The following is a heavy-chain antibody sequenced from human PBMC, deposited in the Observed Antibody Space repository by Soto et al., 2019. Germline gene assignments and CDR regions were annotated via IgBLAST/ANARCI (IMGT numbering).Heavy chain of an antibody. V-gene: IGHV1-69*13. D-gene: IGHD2-21*02. CDR1: VCTFSCYA. J-gene: IGHJ5*02. CDR3: ARVGGGNSSGWFDT. CDR2: IIPIFGTA. Sequence: VNVSCXASVCTFSCYASGLVRQAPGQGLEWMGGIIPIFGTANYSQNLQGRVTITSDESTSTDYMELSSPRSEDTAVYYCARVGGGNSSGWFDTWGQGTLVTVFS.